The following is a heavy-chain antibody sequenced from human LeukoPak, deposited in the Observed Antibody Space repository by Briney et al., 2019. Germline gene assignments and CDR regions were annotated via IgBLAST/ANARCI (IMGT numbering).Heavy chain of an antibody. CDR1: GFTFSSHA. J-gene: IGHJ5*02. CDR3: AREGRSSGWRYWFDP. Sequence: PGRSLRLSCAASGFTFSSHAMHWVRQAPGKGLEWVAVISYDGSNKYYADSVKGRFTISRDNSKNTLYLQMNSLRAEDTAVYYCAREGRSSGWRYWFDPWGQGTLVTVSS. D-gene: IGHD6-19*01. V-gene: IGHV3-30-3*01. CDR2: ISYDGSNK.